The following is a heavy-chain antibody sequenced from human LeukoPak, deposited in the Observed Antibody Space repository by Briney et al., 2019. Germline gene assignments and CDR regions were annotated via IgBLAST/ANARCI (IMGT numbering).Heavy chain of an antibody. Sequence: PGGSLKLSCVVSGFTFSGSAMHWVRQASGKGLEWVGRIRSKTNNYATAYVASVKGRFTISRDDSKNTAYLQMDSLKTEDTAVYYCTTFTDNGSPFDYWGQGTLVTVSS. D-gene: IGHD3-10*01. CDR3: TTFTDNGSPFDY. J-gene: IGHJ4*02. CDR2: IRSKTNNYAT. CDR1: GFTFSGSA. V-gene: IGHV3-73*01.